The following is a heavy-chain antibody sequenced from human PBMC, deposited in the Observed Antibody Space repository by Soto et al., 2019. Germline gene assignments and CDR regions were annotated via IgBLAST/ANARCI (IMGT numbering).Heavy chain of an antibody. CDR3: VEEGGAGTGF. V-gene: IGHV3-23*01. D-gene: IGHD3-16*01. CDR2: ISGSGGST. Sequence: PGGSLRLSCAASGFTFSSYAMSWVRQAPGKGLEWVSAISGSGGSTYYADSVRGRFTISRDNAKKTAYLQMNSLRVEDTAVYYCVEEGGAGTGFWGQGTLVTVSS. CDR1: GFTFSSYA. J-gene: IGHJ4*02.